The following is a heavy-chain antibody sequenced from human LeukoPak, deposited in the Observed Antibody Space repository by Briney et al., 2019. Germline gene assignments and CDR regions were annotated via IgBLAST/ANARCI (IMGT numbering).Heavy chain of an antibody. CDR2: INPSSGGT. CDR3: ARETYSSGFDY. CDR1: GYTFTGYY. D-gene: IGHD6-19*01. V-gene: IGHV1-2*02. J-gene: IGHJ4*02. Sequence: ASVKVSCKASGYTFTGYYMHWVRQAPGQGLEWMGWINPSSGGTNYAQKFQGRVTMTRDTSISTAYMELSRLRSDDTAVYYCARETYSSGFDYWGQGTLVTVSS.